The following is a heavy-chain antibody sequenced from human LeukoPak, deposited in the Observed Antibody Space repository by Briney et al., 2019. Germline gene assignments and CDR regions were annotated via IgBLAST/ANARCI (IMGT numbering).Heavy chain of an antibody. CDR1: GFTFSDYY. Sequence: GGSLRRSCAASGFTFSDYYMSWIRQAPGKGLEWVSYISSSGSTIYYADSVKGRFTISRDNAKSSLYLQMNSLRAEDTAVYYCAREGYSSSWYSGSGDVDYWGQGTLVTVSS. J-gene: IGHJ4*02. D-gene: IGHD6-13*01. CDR2: ISSSGSTI. V-gene: IGHV3-11*04. CDR3: AREGYSSSWYSGSGDVDY.